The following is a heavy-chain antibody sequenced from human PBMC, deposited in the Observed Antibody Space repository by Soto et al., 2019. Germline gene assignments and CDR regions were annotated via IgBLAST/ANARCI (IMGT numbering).Heavy chain of an antibody. Sequence: PSETLSLTCTVSGGSISSYYWSWIRQPPGKGLEWIGYIYYSGSTNYNPSLKSRVTISVDTSKNQFSLKLSSVTAADTAVYYCARAGIVATILDYWGQGTLVTVSS. V-gene: IGHV4-59*01. CDR2: IYYSGST. D-gene: IGHD5-12*01. J-gene: IGHJ4*02. CDR1: GGSISSYY. CDR3: ARAGIVATILDY.